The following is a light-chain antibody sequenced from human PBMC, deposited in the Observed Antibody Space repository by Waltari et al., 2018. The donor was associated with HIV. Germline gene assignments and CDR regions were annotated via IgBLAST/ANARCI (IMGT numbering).Light chain of an antibody. CDR2: EDS. Sequence: SYELTQPPSVSVSPGQTARITCSGDALPRKYAFWYQQKSGQAPVLVIYEDSKRPSGIPVRFSGASSRTMVTLTSSGAQVEDEGDYYCYSTDSSDNDRVLFGGGTNLTVL. CDR1: ALPRKY. J-gene: IGLJ2*01. CDR3: YSTDSSDNDRVL. V-gene: IGLV3-10*01.